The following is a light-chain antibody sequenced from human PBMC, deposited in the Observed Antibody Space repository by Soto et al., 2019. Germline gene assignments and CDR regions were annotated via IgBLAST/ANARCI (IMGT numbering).Light chain of an antibody. CDR2: GVT. CDR1: GGDIGAYNY. J-gene: IGLJ1*01. V-gene: IGLV2-14*01. Sequence: QSALTQPASVSGSPGQSITISCTGSGGDIGAYNYVSWYQQHPGRAPKLLIYGVTRRPSGVSSRFSASKSAYTASMTISGLQAEDEANYFCSSFTTSYFYVFGPGTKVTVL. CDR3: SSFTTSYFYV.